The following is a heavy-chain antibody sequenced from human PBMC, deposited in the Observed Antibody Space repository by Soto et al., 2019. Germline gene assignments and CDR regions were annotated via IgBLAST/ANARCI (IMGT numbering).Heavy chain of an antibody. CDR3: ATSYDYGDYLDAFDI. V-gene: IGHV3-23*01. CDR2: ISGSGGST. J-gene: IGHJ3*02. D-gene: IGHD4-17*01. CDR1: GFTFSSYA. Sequence: EVQLLESGGGLVQPGGSLRLSCAASGFTFSSYAMSWVRQAPGKGLEWVSAISGSGGSTYYADSVKGRFTISRDNSKNTLYLQMNSLRAEDTAVYYCATSYDYGDYLDAFDIWCQGTMVTVSS.